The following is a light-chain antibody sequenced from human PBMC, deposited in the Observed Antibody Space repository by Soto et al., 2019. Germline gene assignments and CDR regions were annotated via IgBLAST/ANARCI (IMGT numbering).Light chain of an antibody. CDR2: SNN. CDR1: SCNIGSNT. J-gene: IGLJ1*01. Sequence: QSVLTQPPSASGTPGQRVNISCSGSSCNIGSNTVNWYQQLPGTAPKLLIYSNNQRPSGVPARFSGSKSGTSASLAISGLQSEDEADYYCAAWDDSLNGYVFGTGTKLTVL. CDR3: AAWDDSLNGYV. V-gene: IGLV1-44*01.